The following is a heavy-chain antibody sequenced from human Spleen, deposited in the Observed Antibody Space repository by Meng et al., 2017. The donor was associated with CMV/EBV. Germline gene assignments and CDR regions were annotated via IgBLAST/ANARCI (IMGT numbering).Heavy chain of an antibody. J-gene: IGHJ1*01. Sequence: GESLKISCKASGYTFTSYAMHWVRQAPGQRLEWMGWSNAGNGNTKYSQEFQGRVTITRDTSASTAYMELSSLRSEDTAVYYCASPGGWELHLAFQHWGQGTLVTVSS. D-gene: IGHD1-26*01. CDR3: ASPGGWELHLAFQH. CDR1: GYTFTSYA. CDR2: SNAGNGNT. V-gene: IGHV1-3*02.